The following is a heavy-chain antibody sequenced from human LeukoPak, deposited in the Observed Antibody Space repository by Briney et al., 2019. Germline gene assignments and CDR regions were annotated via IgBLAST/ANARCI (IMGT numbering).Heavy chain of an antibody. CDR3: AKDSSGSYYRDSDY. J-gene: IGHJ4*02. CDR1: GLTFDDYA. D-gene: IGHD1-26*01. V-gene: IGHV3-9*01. Sequence: GGSLRLSCAASGLTFDDYAMHWVRQAPGKGLEWVSGIRWKSGSIGYADSVKGRFTISRDNAKNSLYLQMNSLRAEDTALYYCAKDSSGSYYRDSDYWGQGTLVTVSS. CDR2: IRWKSGSI.